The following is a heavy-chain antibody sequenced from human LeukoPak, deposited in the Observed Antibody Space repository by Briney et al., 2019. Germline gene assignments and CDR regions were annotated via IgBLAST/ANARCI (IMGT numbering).Heavy chain of an antibody. Sequence: SETLSLTCTVSGGSISSYYWSWIRQPPGKGLEWIGYIYYSGSTNYNPSLKSRVTISVDTSKNQFSLKLSSVTAADTAVYYCTRWTDSGSYTFDIWGQGTMVTVSS. CDR3: TRWTDSGSYTFDI. V-gene: IGHV4-59*01. D-gene: IGHD1-26*01. J-gene: IGHJ3*02. CDR1: GGSISSYY. CDR2: IYYSGST.